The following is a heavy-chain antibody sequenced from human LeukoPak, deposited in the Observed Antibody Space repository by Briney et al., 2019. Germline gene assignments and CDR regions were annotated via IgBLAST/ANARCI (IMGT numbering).Heavy chain of an antibody. J-gene: IGHJ6*04. CDR1: GFTFSTYE. CDR2: ISSSGSTI. D-gene: IGHD3-10*02. V-gene: IGHV3-48*03. CDR3: AELGITMIGGV. Sequence: GGSLRLSCAASGFTFSTYEMTWVRQAPGKGLEWVSYISSSGSTIYYADSVKGRFTISRDNAKNSLYLQMNSLRAEDTAVYYCAELGITMIGGVWGKGTTVTISS.